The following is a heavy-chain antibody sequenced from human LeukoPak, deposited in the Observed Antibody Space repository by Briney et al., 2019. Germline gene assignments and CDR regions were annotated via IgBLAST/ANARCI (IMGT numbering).Heavy chain of an antibody. CDR3: ARSRTPVRAYCGGDCYADAFDI. V-gene: IGHV1-46*01. CDR1: GYTFTIYC. Sequence: GASVTVSCKASGYTFTIYCMDWERHAPGPGLAWMGIINPSGGSTSYEQEVPGKVRMTRGTSTCTVSLELSSLRSEDTAVYYCARSRTPVRAYCGGDCYADAFDIWGQGTMVTVSS. J-gene: IGHJ3*02. D-gene: IGHD2-21*02. CDR2: INPSGGST.